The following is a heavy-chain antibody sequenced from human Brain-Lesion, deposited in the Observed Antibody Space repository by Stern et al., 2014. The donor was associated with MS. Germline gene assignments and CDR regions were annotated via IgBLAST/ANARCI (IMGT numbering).Heavy chain of an antibody. V-gene: IGHV3-7*01. CDR2: INEEGRET. CDR3: ARGSDT. CDR1: GFTFSSYW. J-gene: IGHJ5*02. D-gene: IGHD2-15*01. Sequence: EVQLVESGGGLVQPGGSLSLSCAASGFTFSSYWMNWVRQAPGQGLGRVANINEEGRETYDVDSVKGRFTISRDKAKNSLYLQMNSLRAEDTAVYYCARGSDTWGQGTRVTVSS.